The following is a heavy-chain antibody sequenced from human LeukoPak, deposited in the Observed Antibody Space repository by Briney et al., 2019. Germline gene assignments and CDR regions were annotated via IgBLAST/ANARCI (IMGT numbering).Heavy chain of an antibody. CDR1: GGSISSHY. V-gene: IGHV4-59*11. CDR3: EREALVGAGGFDY. J-gene: IGHJ4*02. CDR2: IYYSGST. D-gene: IGHD1-26*01. Sequence: PSETLSLTCTVSGGSISSHYWSWIRQPPGKGLEWIGYIYYSGSTNYNPSLKSRVTISVDTSKNQFSLKLSSVTAADTAVYYCEREALVGAGGFDYWGQGTLVTVSS.